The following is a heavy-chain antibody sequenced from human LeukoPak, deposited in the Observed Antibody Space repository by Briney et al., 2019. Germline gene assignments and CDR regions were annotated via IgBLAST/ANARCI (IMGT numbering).Heavy chain of an antibody. V-gene: IGHV1-69*13. CDR2: IIPIFGTA. Sequence: ASVKVSCTASGGTFSSYAISWVRQAPGQGLEWMGGIIPIFGTANYAQKFQGRVTITADESTSTAYMELSSLRSEDTAVYYCARTMVVTPAFNYYYGMDVWGQGTTVTVSS. D-gene: IGHD4-23*01. CDR1: GGTFSSYA. J-gene: IGHJ6*02. CDR3: ARTMVVTPAFNYYYGMDV.